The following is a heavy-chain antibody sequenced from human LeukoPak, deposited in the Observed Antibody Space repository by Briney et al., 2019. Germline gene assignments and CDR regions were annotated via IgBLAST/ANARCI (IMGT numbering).Heavy chain of an antibody. Sequence: SGRSLRLSCAASGFIFGDYAMHWVRQLPGKGLEWVSGISWNSGKRDYGDSVKGRFTISRDNAKNSLYLQMNSLRVKDTALYYCVKHSGGDHGDYAAFDYWGQGTLVTVSS. CDR3: VKHSGGDHGDYAAFDY. D-gene: IGHD2-21*02. V-gene: IGHV3-9*01. CDR1: GFIFGDYA. CDR2: ISWNSGKR. J-gene: IGHJ4*02.